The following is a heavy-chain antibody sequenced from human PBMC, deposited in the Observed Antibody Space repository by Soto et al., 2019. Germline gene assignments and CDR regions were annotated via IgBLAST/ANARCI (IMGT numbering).Heavy chain of an antibody. J-gene: IGHJ6*02. CDR1: GGSISSGGYY. Sequence: QVQLQESGPGLVKPSQTLSLTCTVSGGSISSGGYYWSWIRQHPGKGLEWIGYIDYSGSTYYNPSLKSRLTISVETYKIQFPLKLSSVTAADTAVYYCARDTRKNYYYYYGMDVWGQGTTVTVYS. CDR3: ARDTRKNYYYYYGMDV. D-gene: IGHD2-2*01. CDR2: IDYSGST. V-gene: IGHV4-31*03.